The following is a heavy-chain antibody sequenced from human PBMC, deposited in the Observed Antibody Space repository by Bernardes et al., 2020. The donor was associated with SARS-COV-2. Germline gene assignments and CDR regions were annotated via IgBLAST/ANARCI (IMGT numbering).Heavy chain of an antibody. CDR3: ARNHYFDSSGYHADAFDI. CDR1: GGSISRYY. Sequence: SDTLHLTCTFSGGSISRYYWSWIRKPPGKGLEWIGHIYYTGTTNHSPSLKGRVTISADTSQNQFSLKLSSVTAADTAVYYCARNHYFDSSGYHADAFDIWGQGTMVTVSS. CDR2: IYYTGTT. J-gene: IGHJ3*02. D-gene: IGHD3-22*01. V-gene: IGHV4-59*08.